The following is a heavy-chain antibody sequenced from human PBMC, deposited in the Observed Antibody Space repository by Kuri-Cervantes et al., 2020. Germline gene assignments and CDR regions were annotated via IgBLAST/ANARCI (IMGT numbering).Heavy chain of an antibody. CDR3: ARVPYGDYGALFY. CDR1: GYTFTGYY. Sequence: ASVKVSCKASGYTFTGYYMHWVRQAPGQGLEWMGWINPNSGGTNYAQKFQGRVTLTSDRSSNTVAMELRSLRSDDTAVYYCARVPYGDYGALFYWGQGTLVTVSS. J-gene: IGHJ4*02. V-gene: IGHV1-2*02. D-gene: IGHD4-17*01. CDR2: INPNSGGT.